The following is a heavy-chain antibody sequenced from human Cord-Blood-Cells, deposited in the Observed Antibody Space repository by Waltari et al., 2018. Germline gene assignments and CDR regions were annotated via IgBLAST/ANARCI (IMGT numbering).Heavy chain of an antibody. CDR2: SNHRGST. CDR1: GGSFSGYY. V-gene: IGHV4-34*01. CDR3: ARISVDIVATNDY. D-gene: IGHD5-12*01. Sequence: QVQLQQWGAGLLKPSETLSLTCAVYGGSFSGYYWLWIRQPPGKGLEWIGESNHRGSTNYNPSLKSRVTISVDTSKNQFSLKLSSVTAADTAVYYCARISVDIVATNDYWGQGTLVTVSS. J-gene: IGHJ4*02.